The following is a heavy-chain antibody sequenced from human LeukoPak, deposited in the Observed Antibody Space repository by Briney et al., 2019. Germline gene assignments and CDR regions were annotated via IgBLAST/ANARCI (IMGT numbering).Heavy chain of an antibody. CDR1: GDSVSSNSAA. CDR3: ARQGVRYKYRSGWLTYNWFDP. D-gene: IGHD6-19*01. J-gene: IGHJ5*02. CDR2: TYYRSTWYT. Sequence: SQTLSLTCAISGDSVSSNSAAWNWIRQSPSRGLEWLGRTYYRSTWYTDYAASVKSRISISPDTSKDQFSLHLSSVTPDDTAVYYCARQGVRYKYRSGWLTYNWFDPWGQGTLVNVSS. V-gene: IGHV6-1*01.